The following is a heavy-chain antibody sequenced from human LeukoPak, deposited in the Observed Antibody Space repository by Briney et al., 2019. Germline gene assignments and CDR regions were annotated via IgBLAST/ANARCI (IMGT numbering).Heavy chain of an antibody. CDR3: ARDLKSYFDY. CDR2: IYYSGST. Sequence: PSETLSLTCTVSGGSISIYYWSWIRQPPGKGLEWIGYIYYSGSTNYNPSLKSRVTISVDTSKNQFSLRLSSVTAADTAVYYCARDLKSYFDYWGQGTLVTVSS. V-gene: IGHV4-59*01. CDR1: GGSISIYY. D-gene: IGHD3-9*01. J-gene: IGHJ4*02.